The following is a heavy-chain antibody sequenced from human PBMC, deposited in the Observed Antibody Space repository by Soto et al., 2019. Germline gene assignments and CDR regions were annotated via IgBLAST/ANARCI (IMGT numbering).Heavy chain of an antibody. CDR3: ARGGRLPRHDYGQPLYGMAV. D-gene: IGHD4-17*01. J-gene: IGHJ6*02. Sequence: ASVKVSCKSSGCTFTSYGISLFRDSTGQWLEWMGWISAYNGNTNYAQKLQGRVTMTTDTSTSTAYMELRSLRSDDTAVYYCARGGRLPRHDYGQPLYGMAVWGQGTTVTV. V-gene: IGHV1-18*01. CDR1: GCTFTSYG. CDR2: ISAYNGNT.